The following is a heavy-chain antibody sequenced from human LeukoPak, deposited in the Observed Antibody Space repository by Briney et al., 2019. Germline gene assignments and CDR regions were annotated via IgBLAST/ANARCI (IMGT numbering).Heavy chain of an antibody. CDR1: GFTFSIYS. CDR3: ARHDPSSGYYYYYGIDV. J-gene: IGHJ6*02. Sequence: GGSLRLSCAASGFTFSIYSMNWVRQASGKGLEWVSSISSSSSYIYYAHSVKGRFTISRDNAKNSLYLQMNSLRAEDTAVYYCARHDPSSGYYYYYGIDVWGQGTTVTVSS. V-gene: IGHV3-21*01. D-gene: IGHD6-25*01. CDR2: ISSSSSYI.